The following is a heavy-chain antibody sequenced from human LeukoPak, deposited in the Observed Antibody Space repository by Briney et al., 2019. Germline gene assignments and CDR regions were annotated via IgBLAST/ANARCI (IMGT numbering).Heavy chain of an antibody. D-gene: IGHD3-10*01. CDR2: ISYDGSNK. CDR3: VKVAKYYYGSETYYFFEH. CDR1: GFTFSSYA. J-gene: IGHJ4*02. Sequence: QPGGSLRLSCAASGFTFSSYAMHWVRQAPGKGLEWVAVISYDGSNKYYADSVKGRFTISRDNAKNSLDLQMNSLRVEDTGIYYCVKVAKYYYGSETYYFFEHWGQGTPVTASS. V-gene: IGHV3-30*04.